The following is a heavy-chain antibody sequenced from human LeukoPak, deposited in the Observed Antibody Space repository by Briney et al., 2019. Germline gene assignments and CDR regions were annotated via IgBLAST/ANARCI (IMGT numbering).Heavy chain of an antibody. CDR2: INHSGST. Sequence: GSLRLSCAASGFTFSICGMSWVRQPPGKGLEWIGEINHSGSTNYNPSLKSRVTISVDTSKNQFSLKLSSVTAADTAVYYCARSGPGEYDSSGYHDYWGQGTLVTVSS. CDR1: GFTFSICG. J-gene: IGHJ4*02. CDR3: ARSGPGEYDSSGYHDY. D-gene: IGHD3-22*01. V-gene: IGHV4-34*01.